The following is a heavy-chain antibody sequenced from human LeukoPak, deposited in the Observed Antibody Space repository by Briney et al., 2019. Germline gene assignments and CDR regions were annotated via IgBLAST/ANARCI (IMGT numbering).Heavy chain of an antibody. J-gene: IGHJ4*02. CDR1: GGSISSYY. V-gene: IGHV4-4*07. CDR3: ARTLRGVTLDY. Sequence: PSETLSLTCTVSGGSISSYYWGWIRQPAGKGLEWIGRIYTSGSTNYDPSLKSRVTISVDKSKNQFSLELSSVTAADTAVYYCARTLRGVTLDYWGQGTLVTVSS. CDR2: IYTSGST. D-gene: IGHD3-10*01.